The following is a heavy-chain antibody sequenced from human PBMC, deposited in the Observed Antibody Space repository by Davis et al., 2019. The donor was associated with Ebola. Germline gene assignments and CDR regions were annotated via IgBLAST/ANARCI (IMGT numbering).Heavy chain of an antibody. CDR2: INHSGST. J-gene: IGHJ6*02. D-gene: IGHD3-3*01. CDR3: AREGFLDKFLYYSHGMDV. V-gene: IGHV4-34*01. Sequence: SETLSLTCAVYGGSFSGYYWSWIRQPPGKGLEWIGEINHSGSTNYNPSLNSRVTMSVDTSKNQFSLKLSSVTAADTAVYFCAREGFLDKFLYYSHGMDVWGQGTTVTVSS. CDR1: GGSFSGYY.